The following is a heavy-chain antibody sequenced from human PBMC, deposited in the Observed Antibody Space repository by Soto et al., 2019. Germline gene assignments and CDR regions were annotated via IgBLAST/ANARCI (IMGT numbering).Heavy chain of an antibody. J-gene: IGHJ4*02. CDR1: GFTFSGYD. V-gene: IGHV3-30*18. Sequence: PGGSLRLSCAASGFTFSGYDMHWVRQAPGKGLQWVAVMPYDGSNKYYADSVKGRFTISRDNSKNTLYLQMNSLSPEDTAVYYCAKNSDYSGFDYWGQGTLVTVSS. CDR3: AKNSDYSGFDY. D-gene: IGHD1-26*01. CDR2: MPYDGSNK.